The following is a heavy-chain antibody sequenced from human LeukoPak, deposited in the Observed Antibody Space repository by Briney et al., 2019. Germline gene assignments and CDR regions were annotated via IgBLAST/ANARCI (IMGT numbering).Heavy chain of an antibody. Sequence: AGGSLRLSCAASGFTFSDYYMSWIRQAPGKGLEWVSVIYSGGSTYYADSAKGRFTISRHNSKNTLYLQMNSLRAEDTAVYYCARGSRDYGDYAEIYWGQGTLVTVSS. CDR1: GFTFSDYY. CDR3: ARGSRDYGDYAEIY. J-gene: IGHJ4*02. D-gene: IGHD4-17*01. CDR2: IYSGGST. V-gene: IGHV3-53*04.